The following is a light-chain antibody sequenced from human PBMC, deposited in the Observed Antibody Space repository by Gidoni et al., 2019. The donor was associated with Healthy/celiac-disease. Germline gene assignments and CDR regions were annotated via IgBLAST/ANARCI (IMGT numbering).Light chain of an antibody. V-gene: IGKV1-39*01. CDR1: QSISSY. J-gene: IGKJ3*01. Sequence: DIQMTQSPSSLSASLGDRVTITCRASQSISSYLHWYQQKPGKAPKLLIYAASSLQSGVPSRFSGSGSGTDFTLTISSLQPEYFATYYCQQSYSTYIFTFGPGTKVDIK. CDR2: AAS. CDR3: QQSYSTYIFT.